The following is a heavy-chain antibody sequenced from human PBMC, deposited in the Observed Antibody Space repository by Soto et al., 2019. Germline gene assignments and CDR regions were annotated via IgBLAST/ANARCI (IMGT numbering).Heavy chain of an antibody. Sequence: SETLSLTCAVYGGSFSGYYWSWIRQPPGKGLEWIGEINHSGSTNYNPSLKSRVTISVDTSKNQFSLKLSSVTAADAAVYYCERARGRKWNYPSYYYYGMDVWGQGTTVTVSS. CDR3: ERARGRKWNYPSYYYYGMDV. CDR1: GGSFSGYY. CDR2: INHSGST. V-gene: IGHV4-34*01. D-gene: IGHD1-7*01. J-gene: IGHJ6*02.